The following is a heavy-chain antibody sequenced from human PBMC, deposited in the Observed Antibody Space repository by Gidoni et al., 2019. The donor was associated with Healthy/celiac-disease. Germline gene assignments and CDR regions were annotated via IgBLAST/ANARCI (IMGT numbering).Heavy chain of an antibody. CDR1: GFTFSSYA. CDR3: AKGSSIAAHPGGPNWFDP. J-gene: IGHJ5*02. Sequence: EVQLLESGGGLVQPGGSLRLSCAASGFTFSSYAMSWVRQAPGKGLEWVSAISGSGGSTYYADSVKGRFTISRDNSKNTLYLQMNSLRAEDTAVYYCAKGSSIAAHPGGPNWFDPWGQGTLVTVSS. D-gene: IGHD6-6*01. CDR2: ISGSGGST. V-gene: IGHV3-23*01.